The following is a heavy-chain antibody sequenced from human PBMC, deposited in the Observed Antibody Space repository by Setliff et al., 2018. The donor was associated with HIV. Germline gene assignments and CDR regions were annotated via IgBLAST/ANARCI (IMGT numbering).Heavy chain of an antibody. V-gene: IGHV1-69-2*01. CDR3: ATLWLLYYDF. CDR1: PFTFTDYI. D-gene: IGHD3-10*01. J-gene: IGHJ4*02. Sequence: ASVKVSCKVSPFTFTDYILYWVRQAPGQTLEWMGQIYPKNGETVYAEKFYGRLTITADTSADTTYLELTSLRSDDTAVCYCATLWLLYYDFWGQGTLVTVSS. CDR2: IYPKNGET.